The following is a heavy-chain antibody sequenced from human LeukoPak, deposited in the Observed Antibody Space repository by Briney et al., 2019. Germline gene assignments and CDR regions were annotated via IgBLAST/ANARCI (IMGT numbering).Heavy chain of an antibody. V-gene: IGHV1-18*01. D-gene: IGHD2-2*01. CDR3: ARQIKQIVIVAAAKDYYYYYMDV. Sequence: ASVKVSCKASGYTFTTYGINWVRQAPGQGLEWMGWISGYNGNTNYAQNLQGRVTMTTDTSTSTAYMELRSLRSDDTAVYYCARQIKQIVIVAAAKDYYYYYMDVWGKGTAVTVSS. CDR1: GYTFTTYG. J-gene: IGHJ6*03. CDR2: ISGYNGNT.